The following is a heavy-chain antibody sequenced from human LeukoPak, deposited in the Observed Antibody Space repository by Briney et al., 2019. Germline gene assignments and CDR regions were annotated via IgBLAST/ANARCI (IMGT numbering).Heavy chain of an antibody. CDR3: ARLRRNSDKSGYYYYYDY. Sequence: PGGSLRLSCAASGFTFSSYSFNWVRPAPGKGLEWVPSVNTVSSYIYYADSVRGRFTISRDNADNSVYLQMNGLRAEDTAVYYCARLRRNSDKSGYYYYYDYWGQGTLVTVSS. J-gene: IGHJ4*02. CDR1: GFTFSSYS. D-gene: IGHD3-22*01. CDR2: VNTVSSYI. V-gene: IGHV3-21*01.